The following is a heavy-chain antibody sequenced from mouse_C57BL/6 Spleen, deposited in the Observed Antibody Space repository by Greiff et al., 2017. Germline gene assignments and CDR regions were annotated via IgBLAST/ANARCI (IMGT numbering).Heavy chain of an antibody. J-gene: IGHJ2*01. CDR1: GYNFTDYN. D-gene: IGHD1-1*01. CDR2: INPNNGDT. V-gene: IGHV1-22*01. CDR3: ARTLRYYCDD. Sequence: VQLKESGPELVKPGASVKLSCKASGYNFTDYNMHWVKQSPGKSLEWIGYINPNNGDTSYNQKFKGKATLTVNKSSSTAYMELRSLTSEDAAVYYCARTLRYYCDDWGQGTTLTVAS.